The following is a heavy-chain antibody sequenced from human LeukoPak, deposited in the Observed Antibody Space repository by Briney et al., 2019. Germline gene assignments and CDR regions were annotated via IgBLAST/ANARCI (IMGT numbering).Heavy chain of an antibody. Sequence: GASVKVSCEASGYTFTGYYMHWVRQAPGQGLEWMGRINPNSGGTNYAQKFQGRVTMTRDTSISTAYMELSRLRSDDTAVYYCASYSGYDYYFDYWGQGTLVTVSS. CDR3: ASYSGYDYYFDY. CDR1: GYTFTGYY. CDR2: INPNSGGT. J-gene: IGHJ4*02. D-gene: IGHD5-12*01. V-gene: IGHV1-2*06.